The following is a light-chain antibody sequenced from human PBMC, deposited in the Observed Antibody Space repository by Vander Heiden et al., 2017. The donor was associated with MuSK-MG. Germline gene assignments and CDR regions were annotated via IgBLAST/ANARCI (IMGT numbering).Light chain of an antibody. CDR1: QSISSY. Sequence: DIQLTHSPSSLSASVGDRVTITCRASQSISSYLNWYQQKPGKAPKLLIYAASSLQSGVPSRFSGSGSGTDFTLTISSLQPEDFATYYCQQCDSTPFTFGHGTKADIK. J-gene: IGKJ3*01. V-gene: IGKV1-39*01. CDR2: AAS. CDR3: QQCDSTPFT.